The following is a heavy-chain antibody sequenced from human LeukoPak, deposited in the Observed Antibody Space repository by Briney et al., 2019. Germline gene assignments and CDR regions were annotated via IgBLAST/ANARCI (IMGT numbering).Heavy chain of an antibody. CDR3: ARVPGTLAESFQH. D-gene: IGHD1-7*01. J-gene: IGHJ1*01. Sequence: ASVKVSCKASGYTFTGYYMHWVRQAPGQGLEWMGWINPNSGGTNYAQKFQGRVTMTRDTSISTAYMELSRLRSDDTAVYYCARVPGTLAESFQHWGQGTLVTVSS. CDR2: INPNSGGT. CDR1: GYTFTGYY. V-gene: IGHV1-2*02.